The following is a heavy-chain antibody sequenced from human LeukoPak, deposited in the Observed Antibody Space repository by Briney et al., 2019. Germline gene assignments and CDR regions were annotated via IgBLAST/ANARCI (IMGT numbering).Heavy chain of an antibody. J-gene: IGHJ6*02. V-gene: IGHV3-21*01. CDR3: ARAIYGSGFYPADGMDV. CDR2: ISSSSSYI. D-gene: IGHD3-10*01. CDR1: GLTFSKSW. Sequence: PGGSLRLSCEASGLTFSKSWMHWVRQAPGKGLEWVSSISSSSSYIYYADSVKGRFTISRDNAKNSLYLQMNSLRAEDTAVYYCARAIYGSGFYPADGMDVWGQGTTVTVSS.